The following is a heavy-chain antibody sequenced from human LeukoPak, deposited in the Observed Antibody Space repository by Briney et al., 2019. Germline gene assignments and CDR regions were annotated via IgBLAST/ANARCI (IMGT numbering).Heavy chain of an antibody. J-gene: IGHJ3*02. Sequence: AGGSLRLSCAASGFTFSDYYMGWIRQAPGKGLEWVSYISSSGSTIYYADSVKGRFTISRDNAKNSLYLQMNSLRAEDTAVYYCARVSAYYYDSSGPNEAFDIWGQGTMVTVSS. D-gene: IGHD3-22*01. CDR3: ARVSAYYYDSSGPNEAFDI. V-gene: IGHV3-11*01. CDR1: GFTFSDYY. CDR2: ISSSGSTI.